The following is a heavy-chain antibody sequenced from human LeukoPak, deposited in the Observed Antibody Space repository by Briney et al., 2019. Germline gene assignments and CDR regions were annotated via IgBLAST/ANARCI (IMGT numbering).Heavy chain of an antibody. Sequence: PSETLSLTCTVSGGSISSYYWRWIRQPAGKGLEWIGRIYTSGSTNYNPSLKSRVTMSVDTSKNQFSLKLSSVTAADTAVYYCAREKYYYDSSGYYFINYGMDVWGQGTTVTVSS. CDR1: GGSISSYY. D-gene: IGHD3-22*01. J-gene: IGHJ6*02. CDR3: AREKYYYDSSGYYFINYGMDV. V-gene: IGHV4-4*07. CDR2: IYTSGST.